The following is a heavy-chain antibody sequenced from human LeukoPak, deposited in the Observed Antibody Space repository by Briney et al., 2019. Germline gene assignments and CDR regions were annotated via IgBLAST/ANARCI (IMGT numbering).Heavy chain of an antibody. CDR2: IYHSGST. V-gene: IGHV4-30-2*01. J-gene: IGHJ2*01. CDR1: GGSISSGDYY. Sequence: SETLSLTCTGSGGSISSGDYYWSWIRQPPGKGLEWIGYIYHSGSTYYNPSLKSRVTISVDRSKNQFSLKLSSVTAADTAVYYCARLAHSGYSSSLPHKRTDWYFDLWGRGTLVTVSS. CDR3: ARLAHSGYSSSLPHKRTDWYFDL. D-gene: IGHD6-13*01.